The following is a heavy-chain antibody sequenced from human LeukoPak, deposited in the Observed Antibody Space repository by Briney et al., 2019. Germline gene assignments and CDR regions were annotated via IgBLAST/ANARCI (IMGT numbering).Heavy chain of an antibody. D-gene: IGHD3-10*01. CDR3: ARGPRGS. CDR1: GFTFSTYV. J-gene: IGHJ5*02. V-gene: IGHV3-64*04. CDR2: ISSNGDNT. Sequence: GGSLRLSCSVSGFTFSTYVMHWVRQAPGKGLEYVSAISSNGDNTYYADSVKGRFTISRDNSKNTPYLQMNSLRAEDTAVYYCARGPRGSWGQGTLVTVSS.